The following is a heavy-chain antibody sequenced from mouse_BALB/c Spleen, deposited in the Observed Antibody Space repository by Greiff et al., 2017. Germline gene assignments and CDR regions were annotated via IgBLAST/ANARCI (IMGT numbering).Heavy chain of an antibody. CDR2: IDPANGNT. V-gene: IGHV14-3*02. J-gene: IGHJ2*01. D-gene: IGHD4-1*01. CDR1: GFNIKDTY. CDR3: ARMGYFDY. Sequence: LMESGAELVKPGASVKLSCTASGFNIKDTYMHWVKQRPEQGLEWIGRIDPANGNTKYDPKFQGKATITADTSSNTAYLQLSSLTSEDTAVYYCARMGYFDYWGQGTTLTVSS.